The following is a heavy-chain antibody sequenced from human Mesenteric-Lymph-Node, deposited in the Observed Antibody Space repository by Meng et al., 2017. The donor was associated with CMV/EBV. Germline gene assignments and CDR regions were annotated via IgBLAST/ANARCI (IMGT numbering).Heavy chain of an antibody. CDR1: GFTFSSYA. CDR3: ARAGSGSYYNGGLDY. V-gene: IGHV3-30*04. D-gene: IGHD3-10*01. J-gene: IGHJ4*02. CDR2: ISYDGSNK. Sequence: GESLKISCAASGFTFSSYAMHWVRQAPGKGLEWVAVISYDGSNKYYADSVKGRFTISRDNSKNTLYLQMNSLRAEDTAVYYCARAGSGSYYNGGLDYWGQGTLVTVSS.